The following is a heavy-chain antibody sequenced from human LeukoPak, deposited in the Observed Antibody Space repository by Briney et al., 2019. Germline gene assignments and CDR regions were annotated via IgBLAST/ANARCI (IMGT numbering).Heavy chain of an antibody. CDR3: ARDPGVDYGDYHYFDY. D-gene: IGHD4-17*01. CDR2: IYYSGST. V-gene: IGHV4-31*03. Sequence: SQTLSLTCTVSGGSISSGGYYWSWIRQHPGKGLEWIGYIYYSGSTYYNPSLKSRVTISADTSKNQFSLKLSSVTAADTAVYYCARDPGVDYGDYHYFDYWGQGTLVTVSS. CDR1: GGSISSGGYY. J-gene: IGHJ4*02.